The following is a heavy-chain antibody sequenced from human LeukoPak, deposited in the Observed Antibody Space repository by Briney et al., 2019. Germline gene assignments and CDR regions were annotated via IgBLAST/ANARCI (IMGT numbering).Heavy chain of an antibody. D-gene: IGHD6-13*01. Sequence: ASVKVSCKASGYTFTGYYMHWVRQAPGQGLEWMGWINPNSGGTNYAQKFQGWVTMTRDTSISTAYMELSRLRSDDTAVYYCARDQGGIAAAGPVTVWGQGTLVTVSS. CDR1: GYTFTGYY. CDR3: ARDQGGIAAAGPVTV. J-gene: IGHJ4*02. CDR2: INPNSGGT. V-gene: IGHV1-2*04.